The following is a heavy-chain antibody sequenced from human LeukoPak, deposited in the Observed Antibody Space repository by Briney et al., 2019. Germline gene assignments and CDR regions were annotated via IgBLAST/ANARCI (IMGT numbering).Heavy chain of an antibody. V-gene: IGHV4-4*02. J-gene: IGHJ4*02. Sequence: SETLSLTCAVSGGSISSSNWWSWVRQPPGKGLEWIGEIYHSGSTNYNPSLKSRVTISVDTSKNQFSLKLSSVTAADTAVYYCARTHFWSGYFDYWGQGTLVTVSS. D-gene: IGHD3-3*01. CDR3: ARTHFWSGYFDY. CDR1: GGSISSSNW. CDR2: IYHSGST.